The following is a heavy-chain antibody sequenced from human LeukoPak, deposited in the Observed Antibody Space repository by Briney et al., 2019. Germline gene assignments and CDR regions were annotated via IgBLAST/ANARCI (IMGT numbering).Heavy chain of an antibody. CDR3: ASLSHGQQLAHVSFDY. CDR2: ISYDGSNK. CDR1: GFTFSSYA. V-gene: IGHV3-30*04. D-gene: IGHD6-13*01. J-gene: IGHJ4*02. Sequence: GGSLRLSCAASGFTFSSYAMHWVRQAPGKGLEWVAVISYDGSNKYYADSVKGRFTISRDNSKNTLYLQMNSLRAEDTAVYYCASLSHGQQLAHVSFDYWGQGTLVTVSS.